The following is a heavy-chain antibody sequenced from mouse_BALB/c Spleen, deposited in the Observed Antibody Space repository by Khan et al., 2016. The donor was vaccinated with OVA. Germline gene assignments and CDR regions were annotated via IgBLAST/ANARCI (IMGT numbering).Heavy chain of an antibody. Sequence: QIQLVQSGPELKKPGETVKISCKASGYTFTDYSMHWVKQAPGKGLKWMGWINTETGEPTYADDFKGRFAFSLETSASTAYLQINNLKDEDTATYFCARNWLRRDVLDYWGQGTTLTVSS. D-gene: IGHD2-2*01. CDR2: INTETGEP. CDR3: ARNWLRRDVLDY. V-gene: IGHV9-2-1*01. J-gene: IGHJ2*01. CDR1: GYTFTDYS.